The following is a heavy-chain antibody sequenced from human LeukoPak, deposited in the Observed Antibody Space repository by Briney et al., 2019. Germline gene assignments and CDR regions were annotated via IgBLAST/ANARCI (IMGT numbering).Heavy chain of an antibody. J-gene: IGHJ4*02. CDR2: IKQDGSEK. V-gene: IGHV3-7*01. CDR1: GFTFSSYW. D-gene: IGHD1-7*01. CDR3: ARTGKLELLPRGFDY. Sequence: PGGSLRLSCAASGFTFSSYWMSWVRQAPGKGLEWVANIKQDGSEKYYVDSVKGRFTISRDNAKNSLYLQMNSLRAEDTAVYYCARTGKLELLPRGFDYWGQGTLVTVSS.